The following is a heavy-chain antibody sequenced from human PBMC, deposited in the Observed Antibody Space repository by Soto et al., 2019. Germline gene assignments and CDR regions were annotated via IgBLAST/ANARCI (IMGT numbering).Heavy chain of an antibody. Sequence: PGGSLRLSCAASGFSFSTYGMHWVRQAPGKGLEWVAVISHDGSEKHYVDSVKGRFTISRDNSENILYLQMNSLRGEDTAVFFCAKGSQEKVSLHFAMAVWAQGTTVTVSS. J-gene: IGHJ6*02. D-gene: IGHD3-10*01. CDR3: AKGSQEKVSLHFAMAV. CDR1: GFSFSTYG. CDR2: ISHDGSEK. V-gene: IGHV3-30*18.